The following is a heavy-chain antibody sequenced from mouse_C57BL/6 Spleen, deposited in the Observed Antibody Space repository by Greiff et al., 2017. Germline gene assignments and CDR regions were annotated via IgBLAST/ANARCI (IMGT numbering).Heavy chain of an antibody. CDR2: IYPGSGST. J-gene: IGHJ2*01. Sequence: QVQLQQPGAELVKPGASVKMSCKASGYTFTSYWITWVKQRPGQGLEWIGDIYPGSGSTNYNEKFKSKATLTVDTSSSTASMQLSRLTSEDSAVYYCARERGGYYVDYWGQGTTLTVSS. CDR1: GYTFTSYW. D-gene: IGHD1-1*02. CDR3: ARERGGYYVDY. V-gene: IGHV1-55*01.